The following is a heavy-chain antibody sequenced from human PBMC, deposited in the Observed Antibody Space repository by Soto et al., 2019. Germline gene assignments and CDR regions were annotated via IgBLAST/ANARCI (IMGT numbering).Heavy chain of an antibody. D-gene: IGHD6-6*01. CDR3: ARVLPRPSLARMGAFDI. Sequence: PGGSLRLSCAASGFTFSSYWMSWVRQAPGKGLEWVANIKQDGSEKYYVDSVKGRFTISRDNAKNSLYLQMNSLRAEDTAVYYCARVLPRPSLARMGAFDIWGQGTMVTVSS. CDR2: IKQDGSEK. J-gene: IGHJ3*02. CDR1: GFTFSSYW. V-gene: IGHV3-7*01.